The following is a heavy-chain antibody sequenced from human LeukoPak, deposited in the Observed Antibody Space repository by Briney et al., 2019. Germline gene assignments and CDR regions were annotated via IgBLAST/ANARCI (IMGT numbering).Heavy chain of an antibody. CDR3: AKDIAAGTVYYYYGMDV. D-gene: IGHD6-13*01. Sequence: PGRSLRLSCAASGFTFSSYGMHWVRQAPGKGLEWVAVISYDGSNKYYADSVKGRFTISRDNSKNTLYLQMNSLRAEDTAVYYCAKDIAAGTVYYYYGMDVWGQGTTVTVSS. V-gene: IGHV3-30*18. CDR1: GFTFSSYG. CDR2: ISYDGSNK. J-gene: IGHJ6*02.